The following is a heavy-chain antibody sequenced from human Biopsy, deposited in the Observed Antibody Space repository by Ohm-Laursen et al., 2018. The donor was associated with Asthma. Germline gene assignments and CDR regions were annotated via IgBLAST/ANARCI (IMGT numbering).Heavy chain of an antibody. CDR1: GFAVSRDY. Sequence: SLRLSCAASGFAVSRDYMFWVRQAPGKGLEWVSVIYSGGTSHTADSVRGRFTISRDYSKNTLYLQMHSLRAEDTAVYYCARVQKSPGDRWFDPRGQGTLVTVSS. V-gene: IGHV3-53*01. CDR2: IYSGGTS. CDR3: ARVQKSPGDRWFDP. J-gene: IGHJ5*02. D-gene: IGHD7-27*01.